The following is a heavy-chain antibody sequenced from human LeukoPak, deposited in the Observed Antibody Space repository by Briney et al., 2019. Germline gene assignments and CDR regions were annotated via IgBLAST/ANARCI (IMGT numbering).Heavy chain of an antibody. CDR3: AGGQGVTTVMNWFDP. CDR2: INHSGST. D-gene: IGHD4-11*01. CDR1: GGSFSGYY. Sequence: SETLSLTCAVYGGSFSGYYWSWIRQPPGKGLEWIGEINHSGSTNYNPSLKSRVTISVDTSKNQFSLKLSSVTAADTAVYYCAGGQGVTTVMNWFDPWGQGTLVTVSS. V-gene: IGHV4-34*01. J-gene: IGHJ5*02.